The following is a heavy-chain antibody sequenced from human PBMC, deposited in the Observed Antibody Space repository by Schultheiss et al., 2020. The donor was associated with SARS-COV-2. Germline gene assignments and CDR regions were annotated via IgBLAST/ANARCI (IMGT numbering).Heavy chain of an antibody. J-gene: IGHJ4*02. CDR1: GFTFSSYA. Sequence: GGSLRLSCAASGFTFSSYAMHWVRQAPGKGLEYVSAISSNGGSTYYANSVKGRFTISRDSSKNTLYLQMGSLRAEDMAVYYCARGRRYSYGFSDYWGQGTLVTVSS. V-gene: IGHV3-64*01. CDR3: ARGRRYSYGFSDY. CDR2: ISSNGGST. D-gene: IGHD5-18*01.